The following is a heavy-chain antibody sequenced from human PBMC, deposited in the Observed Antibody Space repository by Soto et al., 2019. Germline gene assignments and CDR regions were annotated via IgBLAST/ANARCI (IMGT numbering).Heavy chain of an antibody. CDR2: INSDGSST. J-gene: IGHJ4*02. D-gene: IGHD6-13*01. Sequence: GSLRLSCAASGFTFSSYWMHWVRQAPGKGLVWVSRINSDGSSTSYADSVKGRFTISRDNAKNTLYLQMNRLRADDTAVYYCAGGGEVAAGTFDYWGQRTPVTVSS. CDR1: GFTFSSYW. V-gene: IGHV3-74*01. CDR3: AGGGEVAAGTFDY.